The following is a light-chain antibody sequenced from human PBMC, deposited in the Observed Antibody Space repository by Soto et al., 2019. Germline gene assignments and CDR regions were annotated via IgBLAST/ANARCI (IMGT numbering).Light chain of an antibody. CDR3: QQYNSWTTIT. J-gene: IGKJ5*01. CDR2: GAS. V-gene: IGKV3-15*01. CDR1: QSISSK. Sequence: EIVMTQSPATLSVSPGERATLSCRASQSISSKLGWYQQRPGQAPRLLIYGASTRATGIPARFSGSRSGTEFTLTISSQQSEDSAVYYCQQYNSWTTITFGQGTRLEIK.